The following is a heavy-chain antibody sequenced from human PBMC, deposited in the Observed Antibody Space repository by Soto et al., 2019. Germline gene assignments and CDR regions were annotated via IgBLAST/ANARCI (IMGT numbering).Heavy chain of an antibody. CDR3: ARDFTPNRGWYYDY. V-gene: IGHV3-21*02. D-gene: IGHD6-19*01. J-gene: IGHJ4*02. Sequence: EVQLVESGGGLVKPGGSLRLSCAASGFAFSSYTMNWVRQAPGKGLEWVSSITTDSNYIYYADSVKGRFTISRDNAKNSLYLQMNSLRAEDTAVYYCARDFTPNRGWYYDYWGQGTLVTVSS. CDR1: GFAFSSYT. CDR2: ITTDSNYI.